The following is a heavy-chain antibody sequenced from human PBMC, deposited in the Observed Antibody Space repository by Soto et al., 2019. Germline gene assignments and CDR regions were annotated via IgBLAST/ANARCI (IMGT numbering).Heavy chain of an antibody. D-gene: IGHD3-3*01. CDR3: ARGYDFWSGSYYYYYYGMDV. CDR1: GYTFTSYY. V-gene: IGHV1-46*01. Sequence: ASVKVSCKASGYTFTSYYMHWVRQAPGQGLEWMGIIDPSGGSTSYAQKFQGRVTMTTDTSTSTAYMELRSLRSDDTAVYYCARGYDFWSGSYYYYYYGMDVWGQGTTVTVSS. J-gene: IGHJ6*02. CDR2: IDPSGGST.